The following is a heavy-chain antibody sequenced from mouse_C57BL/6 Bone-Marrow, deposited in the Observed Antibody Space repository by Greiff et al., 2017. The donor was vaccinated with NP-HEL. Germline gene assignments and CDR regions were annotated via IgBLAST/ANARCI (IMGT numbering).Heavy chain of an antibody. V-gene: IGHV1-80*01. CDR1: GYAFSSYW. Sequence: QVQLQQSGAELVKPGASVKISCKASGYAFSSYWMNWVKQRPGKGLEWIGQIYPGDGDTNYNGKFKGKATLTADKSSSTAYMQLSSLPSEDSAVYYCARTNYYDCDVRAMDYWGQGTSATVSS. CDR3: ARTNYYDCDVRAMDY. D-gene: IGHD2-4*01. J-gene: IGHJ4*01. CDR2: IYPGDGDT.